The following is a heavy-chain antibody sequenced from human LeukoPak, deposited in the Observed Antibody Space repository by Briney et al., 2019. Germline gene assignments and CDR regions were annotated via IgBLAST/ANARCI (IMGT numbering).Heavy chain of an antibody. CDR2: IYSGGST. V-gene: IGHV3-66*01. D-gene: IGHD3-16*02. Sequence: GGSLRPSCAASGFTVSSNYMSWVRQAPGKGLEWVSVIYSGGSTYYADSVKGRFTISRDNSKNTLYLQMNSLRAEDTAVYYCAREVITFGGVIDMDYFDYWGQGTLVTVSS. J-gene: IGHJ4*02. CDR1: GFTVSSNY. CDR3: AREVITFGGVIDMDYFDY.